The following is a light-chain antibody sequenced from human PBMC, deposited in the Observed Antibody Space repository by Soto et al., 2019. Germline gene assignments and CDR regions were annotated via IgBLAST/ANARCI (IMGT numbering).Light chain of an antibody. CDR3: QLSSAHPLF. V-gene: IGKV1-9*01. J-gene: IGKJ4*01. CDR2: EKS. Sequence: IQLTQSPSVLSAAIGDRVSISCRASQDIAPNLNWYQQKPGRAPQLLLFEKSTLLFGLPARFSGSGSVTEFTLTISSLQPEDFGSYYCQLSSAHPLFFGGGTRVQIK. CDR1: QDIAPN.